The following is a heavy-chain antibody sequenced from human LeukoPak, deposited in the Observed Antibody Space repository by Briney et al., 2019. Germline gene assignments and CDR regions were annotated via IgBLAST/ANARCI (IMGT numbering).Heavy chain of an antibody. V-gene: IGHV3-21*01. D-gene: IGHD6-13*01. CDR1: GFAFSTYS. J-gene: IGHJ4*02. CDR3: ARVAGGKFHLDY. CDR2: ITSTATYI. Sequence: PGGSLRLSCAAPGFAFSTYSMNWVRQAPGKVLEWISSITSTATYIYYADSVKGRFTISRDNTKNSLYLQMNSLRAEDTAVYFCARVAGGKFHLDYWGQGTQVTVSS.